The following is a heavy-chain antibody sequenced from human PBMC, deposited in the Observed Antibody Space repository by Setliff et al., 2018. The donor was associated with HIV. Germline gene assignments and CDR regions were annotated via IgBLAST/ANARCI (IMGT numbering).Heavy chain of an antibody. D-gene: IGHD6-19*01. CDR2: ISGYNGNT. Sequence: ASVKVSCKASGYTFSSYGISWVRQAPGQGLEWMGWISGYNGNTKYVQKLQGRVTMTTDTSTRTVYMELRSLRHDDTAEYFCARVPYRSAWFSGGRDAFDVWGQGTMVTVSS. CDR3: ARVPYRSAWFSGGRDAFDV. J-gene: IGHJ3*01. CDR1: GYTFSSYG. V-gene: IGHV1-18*01.